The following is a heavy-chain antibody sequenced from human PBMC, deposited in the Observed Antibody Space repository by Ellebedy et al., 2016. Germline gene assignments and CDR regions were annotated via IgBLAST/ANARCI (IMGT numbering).Heavy chain of an antibody. Sequence: GESLKISXAASGFTFSSYAMHWVRQAPGKGLEWVAVISYDGSNKYYADSVKGRFTISRDNSKNTLYLQMNSLRAEDTAVYYCARGTYGDYDHVFDYWGQGTLVTVSS. CDR2: ISYDGSNK. CDR1: GFTFSSYA. CDR3: ARGTYGDYDHVFDY. D-gene: IGHD4-17*01. J-gene: IGHJ4*02. V-gene: IGHV3-30-3*01.